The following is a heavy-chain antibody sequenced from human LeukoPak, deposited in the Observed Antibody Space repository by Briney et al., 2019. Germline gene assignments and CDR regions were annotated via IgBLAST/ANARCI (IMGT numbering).Heavy chain of an antibody. CDR3: ARDRYGDYDYYYYMDV. J-gene: IGHJ6*03. Sequence: SETLSLTCTVSGGSISSSSYYWGWIRQPPGKGLEWIGSIYYSGSTYYNPSLKSRVTISVDASKNQFSLKLSSVTAADTAVYYCARDRYGDYDYYYYMDVWGKGTTVTVSS. V-gene: IGHV4-39*07. CDR1: GGSISSSSYY. CDR2: IYYSGST. D-gene: IGHD4-17*01.